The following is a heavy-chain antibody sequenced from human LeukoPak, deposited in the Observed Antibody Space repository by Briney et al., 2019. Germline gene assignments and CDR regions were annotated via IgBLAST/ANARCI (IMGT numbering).Heavy chain of an antibody. J-gene: IGHJ4*02. CDR1: GYTFTGYY. Sequence: ASVTVSCKASGYTFTGYYMHWVRQAPGQGLEWMGWINPNSGGTNYAQKFQGRVTMTRDTSVSTAYMELSRLRSDDTAVYYCARDRGTTYYYDSSGYLGYYFDYWGQGTLVTVSS. D-gene: IGHD3-22*01. V-gene: IGHV1-2*02. CDR3: ARDRGTTYYYDSSGYLGYYFDY. CDR2: INPNSGGT.